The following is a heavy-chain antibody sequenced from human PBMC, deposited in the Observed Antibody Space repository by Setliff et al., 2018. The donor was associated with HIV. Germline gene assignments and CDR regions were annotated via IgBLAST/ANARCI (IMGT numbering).Heavy chain of an antibody. Sequence: ASVKVSCKASGYTFSGYYMHWVRQAPGQGLEWMGIINPRGDKATYAQRFQGRVTVTRDTSTSTVFMDLSSLASDDTAIYYCARDGEGEAAAGDYFDHGGQGTLVTVSS. CDR2: INPRGDKA. CDR3: ARDGEGEAAAGDYFDH. V-gene: IGHV1-46*01. CDR1: GYTFSGYY. D-gene: IGHD6-13*01. J-gene: IGHJ4*02.